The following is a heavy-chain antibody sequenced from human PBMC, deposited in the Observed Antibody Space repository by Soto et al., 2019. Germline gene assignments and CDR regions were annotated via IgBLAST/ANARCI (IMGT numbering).Heavy chain of an antibody. V-gene: IGHV1-46*01. CDR2: INPSGGST. CDR1: GYTFTSYY. D-gene: IGHD2-2*01. J-gene: IGHJ5*02. Sequence: GVSAKVSCKASGYTFTSYYMHWVRQAPGQGLEWMGIINPSGGSTSYAQKLQGRVTMTRDTSTSTVYMELSSLRSEDTAEYYCARAVPAATWSDPWGQGTLVTVSS. CDR3: ARAVPAATWSDP.